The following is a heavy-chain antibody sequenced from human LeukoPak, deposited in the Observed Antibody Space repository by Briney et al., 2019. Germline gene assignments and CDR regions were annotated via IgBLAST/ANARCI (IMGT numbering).Heavy chain of an antibody. CDR3: GRVRRDSSGYDVYDI. D-gene: IGHD3-22*01. V-gene: IGHV1-8*01. Sequence: GASVKVSCKASGYTFTSYDINWVRQATGQGLEWMGWMNPNSGNTGYAQKFQGRVTMTRNTSISTAYMELSSLRSEDTAVYYCGRVRRDSSGYDVYDIWGQGTMVTVSS. J-gene: IGHJ3*02. CDR1: GYTFTSYD. CDR2: MNPNSGNT.